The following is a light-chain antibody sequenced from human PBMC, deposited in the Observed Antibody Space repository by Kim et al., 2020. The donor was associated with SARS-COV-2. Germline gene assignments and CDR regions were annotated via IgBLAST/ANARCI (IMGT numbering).Light chain of an antibody. J-gene: IGLJ1*01. V-gene: IGLV2-11*01. CDR1: STDVGGYNY. CDR3: CSYAGSPPYV. Sequence: QSALTQPRSVSGSPGQLVTISCTVTSTDVGGYNYVSWYQQHPGKAPKLMIYDVTERPSGVPDRFSASKSGNTASLTIYGLQAEDEADYYCCSYAGSPPYVFGNGTKGTVL. CDR2: DVT.